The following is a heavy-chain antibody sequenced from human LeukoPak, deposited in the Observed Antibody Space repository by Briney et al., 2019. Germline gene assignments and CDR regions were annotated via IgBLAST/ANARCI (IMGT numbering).Heavy chain of an antibody. D-gene: IGHD1-26*01. V-gene: IGHV4-59*08. CDR3: ARRQSGSYLDFDY. CDR2: IYYSGGT. Sequence: SETLSLTCTLSGASMSAHYWSWIRQPPGKGLEWIGNIYYSGGTNYNPSLKSRVTISVDTSKKQFYLKLSSVTAADTAVYYCARRQSGSYLDFDYWGQGTLVTVSS. CDR1: GASMSAHY. J-gene: IGHJ4*02.